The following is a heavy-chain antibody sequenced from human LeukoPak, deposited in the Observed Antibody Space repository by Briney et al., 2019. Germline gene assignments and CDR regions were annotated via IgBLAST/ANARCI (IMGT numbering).Heavy chain of an antibody. CDR1: GFTLSSYE. CDR2: ISSSGRTI. Sequence: GGSLRLSCAASGFTLSSYEMNWVRQAPGKGLEWVSYISSSGRTIYYGDSVKGRFTISRDNAKNSLYLQMNSLRAEDTAVYYCARDAAVGGMDVWGQGTTVTVSS. D-gene: IGHD2-15*01. J-gene: IGHJ6*02. CDR3: ARDAAVGGMDV. V-gene: IGHV3-48*03.